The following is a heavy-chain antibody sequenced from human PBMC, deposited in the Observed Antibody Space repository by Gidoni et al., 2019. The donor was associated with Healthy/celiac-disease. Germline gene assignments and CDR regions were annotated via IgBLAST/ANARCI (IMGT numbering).Heavy chain of an antibody. CDR1: GFTFSSYG. CDR2: ISYDGSNK. J-gene: IGHJ6*02. V-gene: IGHV3-30*18. D-gene: IGHD5-18*01. Sequence: QVQLVESGGGVVQPGRSLRLSCAASGFTFSSYGMHWVRQAPGKGLEWVAVISYDGSNKYYADSVKGRFTIFRDNSKNTLYLQMNSLRAEDTAVYYCAKSIKDTAMDPYYYYGMDVWGQGTTVTVSS. CDR3: AKSIKDTAMDPYYYYGMDV.